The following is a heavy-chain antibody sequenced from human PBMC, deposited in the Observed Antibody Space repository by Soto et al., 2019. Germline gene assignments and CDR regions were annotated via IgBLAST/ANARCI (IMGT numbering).Heavy chain of an antibody. Sequence: ASVKVSCKASGYTFTGYYMHWVRQAPGQGLEWMGWINPNSGGTNYAQKFQGWVTMTRDTSISTAYMELSRLRSDDTAVYYCARDLGYCSGGSCYSLDAFDIWGQGTMVTVSS. CDR2: INPNSGGT. V-gene: IGHV1-2*04. CDR3: ARDLGYCSGGSCYSLDAFDI. D-gene: IGHD2-15*01. J-gene: IGHJ3*02. CDR1: GYTFTGYY.